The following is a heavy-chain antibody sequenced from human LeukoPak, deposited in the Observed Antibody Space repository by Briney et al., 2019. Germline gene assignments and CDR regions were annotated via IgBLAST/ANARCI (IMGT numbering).Heavy chain of an antibody. CDR3: ARGGYYDSSGLPDY. V-gene: IGHV4-59*01. J-gene: IGHJ4*02. Sequence: PSETLSLTCTVSGGSISSYYWSWIRQPPGKGLEWIGHIYYSGTTNYNPSLKSRVTISVDTSKNQFSLKLSSVTAADTAVYYCARGGYYDSSGLPDYWGQGTLVTVSS. CDR1: GGSISSYY. D-gene: IGHD3-22*01. CDR2: IYYSGTT.